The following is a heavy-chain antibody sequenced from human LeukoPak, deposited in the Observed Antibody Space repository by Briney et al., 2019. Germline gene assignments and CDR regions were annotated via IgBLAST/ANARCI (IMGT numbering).Heavy chain of an antibody. CDR2: ISGSGGST. V-gene: IGHV3-23*01. J-gene: IGHJ4*02. CDR1: GFTFSSYA. CDR3: ATDPSDILTGYYRS. Sequence: GGSLRLSCAASGFTFSSYAMSWVRQAPGKGLEWVSAISGSGGSTYYADSVKGRFTISRDNSKNTLYLQMNSLRAEDTAVYYCATDPSDILTGYYRSWGQGTLVTVSS. D-gene: IGHD3-9*01.